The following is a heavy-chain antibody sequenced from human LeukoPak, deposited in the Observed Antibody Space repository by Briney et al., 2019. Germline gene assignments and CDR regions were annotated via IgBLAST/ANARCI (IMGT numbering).Heavy chain of an antibody. V-gene: IGHV7-4-1*02. J-gene: IGHJ3*02. Sequence: ASVKVSCKASGYTFTSYYMHWVRQAPGQGLEWMGWINTNTGNPTYAQDFTGRFVFSLDTSVSTAYLQISSLKADDTAVYYCARDPMGYCSSTSCYPSAFDIWGQGTMVTVSS. CDR3: ARDPMGYCSSTSCYPSAFDI. CDR2: INTNTGNP. D-gene: IGHD2-2*01. CDR1: GYTFTSYY.